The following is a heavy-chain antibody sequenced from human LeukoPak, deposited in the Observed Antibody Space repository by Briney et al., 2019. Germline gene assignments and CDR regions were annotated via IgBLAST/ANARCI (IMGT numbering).Heavy chain of an antibody. V-gene: IGHV3-74*01. D-gene: IGHD6-19*01. CDR2: INTDGSST. CDR3: ARGGMEQWLAFDY. J-gene: IGHJ4*02. Sequence: GRSLRLSCAASGFTFSTSWMHWVRQGPGKGLVWVSRINTDGSSTSHADSVKGRFTISRDNAKNTLYLQMNSLRAEDTAVYYCARGGMEQWLAFDYWGQGTLVTVSS. CDR1: GFTFSTSW.